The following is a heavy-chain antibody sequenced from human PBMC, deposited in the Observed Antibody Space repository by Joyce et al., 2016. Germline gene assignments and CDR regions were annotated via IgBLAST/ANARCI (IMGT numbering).Heavy chain of an antibody. CDR1: GDTFTKYT. Sequence: QVQLVQSGAEVKKHGSSVKVSCKASGDTFTKYTFNWVRQAPGQVLEWMRAIVPFCGTSNYAPNFQDRVTITADESTSAAYIELTSLRSGDTAIYFCATGGYYDITSLSLDNWGQGTLVTVSS. D-gene: IGHD3-9*01. V-gene: IGHV1-69*01. J-gene: IGHJ4*02. CDR3: ATGGYYDITSLSLDN. CDR2: IVPFCGTS.